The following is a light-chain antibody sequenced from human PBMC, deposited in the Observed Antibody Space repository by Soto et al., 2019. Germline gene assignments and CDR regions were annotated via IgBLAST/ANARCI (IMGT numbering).Light chain of an antibody. CDR3: QQYEAVVT. J-gene: IGKJ1*01. Sequence: EIELTPSPGTLSLSPGERATLSCRTSQRLASGYLAWYQQKPGQAPRLLLYGVSTRATGIPDRFSGSGSGTDFTLTISRLEPEDVAVYYCQQYEAVVTFGQGTKVDIK. CDR2: GVS. CDR1: QRLASGY. V-gene: IGKV3-20*01.